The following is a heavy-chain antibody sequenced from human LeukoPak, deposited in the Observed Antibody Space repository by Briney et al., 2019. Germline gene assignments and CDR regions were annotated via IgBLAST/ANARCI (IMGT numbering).Heavy chain of an antibody. V-gene: IGHV4-34*01. D-gene: IGHD6-13*01. J-gene: IGHJ5*02. Sequence: SETLSVTCAVYGGSFSGYYWSWIRQPPGKGLEWIGEINHSGSTNYNPSLKSRVTISVDTSKNQFSLKLSSVTAADTAVYYCARVGSPYSSSWYWFDPWGQGTLVTVSS. CDR3: ARVGSPYSSSWYWFDP. CDR2: INHSGST. CDR1: GGSFSGYY.